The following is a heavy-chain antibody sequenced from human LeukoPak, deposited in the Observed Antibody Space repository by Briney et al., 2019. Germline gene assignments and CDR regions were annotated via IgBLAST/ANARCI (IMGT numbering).Heavy chain of an antibody. CDR1: GYTFTSYY. D-gene: IGHD3-22*01. V-gene: IGHV1-46*01. Sequence: ASVKVSCKASGYTFTSYYMHWVRQAPGQGLEWMGIINPSGGSTSYAQKFQGRVTMTRDTSTSTVYMELSSLRSEDTAVYYCARGFSYYYDSSGYYLAPFDYWGQGTLVTVSS. CDR3: ARGFSYYYDSSGYYLAPFDY. J-gene: IGHJ4*02. CDR2: INPSGGST.